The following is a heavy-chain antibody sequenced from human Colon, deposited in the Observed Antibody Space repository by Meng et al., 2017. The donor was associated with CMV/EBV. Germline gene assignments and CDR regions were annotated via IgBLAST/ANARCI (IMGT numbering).Heavy chain of an antibody. D-gene: IGHD2-2*02. J-gene: IGHJ6*02. CDR3: ARIMFCSDTGCYSHYGMDV. Sequence: GGSLRLSCAASGFSFSNYEVNWVRQAPGKGLEWVAYISRSGDIIYYADSVKGRFTVSRDNANNSLFVQMNSLRGEDTGVYYCARIMFCSDTGCYSHYGMDVWGQGTTVTVSS. CDR1: GFSFSNYE. CDR2: ISRSGDII. V-gene: IGHV3-48*03.